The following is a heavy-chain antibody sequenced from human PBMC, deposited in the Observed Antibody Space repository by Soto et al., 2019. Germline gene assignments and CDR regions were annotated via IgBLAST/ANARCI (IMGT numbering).Heavy chain of an antibody. V-gene: IGHV1-58*01. CDR1: GFTFTSSA. Sequence: SVKVSCKASGFTFTSSAVQWVRQARGQRLEWIGWIVVGSGNTNYAQKFQERVTITRDMSTSTAYMELSSLRSEDTAVYYCAAAAGYSYDFQHWGQGTLVTVSS. D-gene: IGHD5-18*01. CDR2: IVVGSGNT. J-gene: IGHJ1*01. CDR3: AAAAGYSYDFQH.